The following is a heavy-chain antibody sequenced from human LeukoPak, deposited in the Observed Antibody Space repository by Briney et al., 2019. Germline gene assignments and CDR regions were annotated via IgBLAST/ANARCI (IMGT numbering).Heavy chain of an antibody. J-gene: IGHJ6*03. CDR2: IYYSGST. V-gene: IGHV4-59*01. D-gene: IGHD3-3*01. Sequence: SETLSLTSTVSGGSISSYYWSWIRQLPGKGLEWIGYIYYSGSTNHNPSLKSRVTISVDTSKNQFSLKLSSVTAADTAVYYCARVSYDFWSGYGLDYYYYMDVWGKGNTVTVSS. CDR1: GGSISSYY. CDR3: ARVSYDFWSGYGLDYYYYMDV.